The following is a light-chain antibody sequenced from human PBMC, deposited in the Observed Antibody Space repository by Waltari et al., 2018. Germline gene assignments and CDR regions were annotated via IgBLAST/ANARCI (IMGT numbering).Light chain of an antibody. V-gene: IGKV3-20*01. J-gene: IGKJ1*01. Sequence: EIVLTQSPGTLSLSPGERDTLSCRASQSVSKYLAWYQQKVGQPPRPLIYDASSRDTGIPDKFIGSGCGTDFSLTISRLEPEDFAVYYCQKYGTLPATFGQGTKVEI. CDR3: QKYGTLPAT. CDR1: QSVSKY. CDR2: DAS.